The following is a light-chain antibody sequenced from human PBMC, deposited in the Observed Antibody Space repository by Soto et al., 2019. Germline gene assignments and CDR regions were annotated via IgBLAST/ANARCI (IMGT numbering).Light chain of an antibody. CDR2: KAS. CDR3: QHYNNYPWT. CDR1: QSISSW. J-gene: IGKJ1*01. Sequence: DIQMTQSPSTLSASVGDRVTIACRASQSISSWLAWYQQKPGKAPKLLIYKASNLEGGVPSRFSDSGSGTEFTLTISSLQTDDFATYYCQHYNNYPWTFGQGTKVDIK. V-gene: IGKV1-5*03.